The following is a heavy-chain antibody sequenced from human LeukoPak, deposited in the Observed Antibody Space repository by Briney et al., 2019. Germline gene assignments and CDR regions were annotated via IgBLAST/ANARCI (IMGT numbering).Heavy chain of an antibody. Sequence: GGSLILSCAASGFTFSSYAMHGVRQAPGKGLEWVAVISYDGSNKYYADSVKGRFTISRDNSKNTLYLQMNSLRAEDTAVYYCARDRSESVSYFHYWGQGTLVTVSS. J-gene: IGHJ4*02. V-gene: IGHV3-30-3*01. D-gene: IGHD3-3*01. CDR3: ARDRSESVSYFHY. CDR1: GFTFSSYA. CDR2: ISYDGSNK.